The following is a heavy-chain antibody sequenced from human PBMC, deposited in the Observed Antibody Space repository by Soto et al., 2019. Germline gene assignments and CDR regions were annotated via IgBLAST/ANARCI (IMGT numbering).Heavy chain of an antibody. CDR3: ARVVVAASDYFDY. CDR2: ISSSSSTI. J-gene: IGHJ4*02. D-gene: IGHD2-15*01. CDR1: GFTFSSYS. V-gene: IGHV3-48*01. Sequence: EVQLVESGGGLVQPGGSLRLSCAASGFTFSSYSMNWVRQAPGKGLEWVSYISSSSSTIYYADSVKGRFTISRDNAKKSLYLQMNSLRAEDTAVYYCARVVVAASDYFDYWGQGTLVTVSS.